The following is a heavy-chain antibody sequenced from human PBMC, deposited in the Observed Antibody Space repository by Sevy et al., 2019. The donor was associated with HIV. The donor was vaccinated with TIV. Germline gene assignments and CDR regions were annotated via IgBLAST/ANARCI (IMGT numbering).Heavy chain of an antibody. CDR1: GFTFSSYW. J-gene: IGHJ3*02. Sequence: GGSLRLSCAASGFTFSSYWMHWVRQAPGKGLVWVSRINNPGSSTNYADSVKGRFTISRDNAKNTLYLQMNSLRAEDRAMYYWARERGELLAGDAFDIWGQGTMVTVSS. V-gene: IGHV3-74*01. D-gene: IGHD1-26*01. CDR2: INNPGSST. CDR3: ARERGELLAGDAFDI.